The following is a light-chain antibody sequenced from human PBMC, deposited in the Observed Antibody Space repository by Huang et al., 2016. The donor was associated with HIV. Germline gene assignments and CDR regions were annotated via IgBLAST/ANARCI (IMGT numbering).Light chain of an antibody. J-gene: IGKJ1*01. CDR1: QSVSSY. CDR3: QHRRT. V-gene: IGKV3-11*01. CDR2: DAS. Sequence: PGERATLSCSASQSVSSYLAWYQQKPGQAPRLLIYDASNRAADIPARFSGSWSGTDFTLTISSLQPEDFAVYYCQHRRTFGQGTKVEIK.